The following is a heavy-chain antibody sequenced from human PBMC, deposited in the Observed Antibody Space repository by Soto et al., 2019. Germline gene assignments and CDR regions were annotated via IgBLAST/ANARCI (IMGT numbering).Heavy chain of an antibody. CDR3: ARSPLASPPSWFEP. D-gene: IGHD3-10*01. Sequence: GGSLRLSCAASGFTFSSYAMNWVRQAPGKGLEWVSAISGSAATTHFANSVKGRFTISRDNSKNTLYLQMNSLRAEDTAVYYCARSPLASPPSWFEPWGPGTLVTVAS. J-gene: IGHJ5*02. V-gene: IGHV3-23*01. CDR2: ISGSAATT. CDR1: GFTFSSYA.